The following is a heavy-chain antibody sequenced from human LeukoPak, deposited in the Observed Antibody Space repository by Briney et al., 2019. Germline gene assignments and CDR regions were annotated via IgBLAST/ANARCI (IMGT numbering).Heavy chain of an antibody. CDR3: ARMNGGYTNWFDP. Sequence: SETLSLTCTVSGGSISSYYWSWIRQPPGKGLEWIGYIYYSGSTNDNPSLESGVTISVDTSKNQFSLKLSSVTAADTAVYYCARMNGGYTNWFDPWGQGTLVTVSS. CDR1: GGSISSYY. D-gene: IGHD4-23*01. J-gene: IGHJ5*02. CDR2: IYYSGST. V-gene: IGHV4-59*01.